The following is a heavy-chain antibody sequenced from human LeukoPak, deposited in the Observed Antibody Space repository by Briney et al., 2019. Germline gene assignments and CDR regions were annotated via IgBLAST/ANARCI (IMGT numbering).Heavy chain of an antibody. Sequence: GRSLRLSCAASGFTFSSYGMHWVRQAPGKGLEWVAVIWYDGSNKYYADSVKGRFTISRDNSKNTLYLQMNGLRAEDTAVYYCAKEFYYGSGSDEDRDYWGQGTLVTVSS. V-gene: IGHV3-33*06. CDR3: AKEFYYGSGSDEDRDY. CDR2: IWYDGSNK. J-gene: IGHJ4*02. CDR1: GFTFSSYG. D-gene: IGHD3-10*01.